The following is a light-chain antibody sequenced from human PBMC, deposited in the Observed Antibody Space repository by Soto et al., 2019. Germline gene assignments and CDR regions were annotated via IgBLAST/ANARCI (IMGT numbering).Light chain of an antibody. V-gene: IGLV1-44*01. CDR2: SNN. CDR1: SSNIGSNT. Sequence: QPVLTQPPSASGTPGQRVTISCSGSSSNIGSNTVNWYQQLPGTAPKLLIYSNNQRPSGVPDRLSGAKSGTSASLAISGLQSEDEDDYYCAAWDDSLNGQGVFGGGTKVTVL. J-gene: IGLJ2*01. CDR3: AAWDDSLNGQGV.